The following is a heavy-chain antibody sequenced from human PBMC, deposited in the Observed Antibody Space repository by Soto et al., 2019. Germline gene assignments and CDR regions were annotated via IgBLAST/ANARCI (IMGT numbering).Heavy chain of an antibody. V-gene: IGHV1-69*13. CDR1: GGTFSSYA. D-gene: IGHD6-19*01. CDR3: ARLAVAGTPGWFDP. J-gene: IGHJ5*02. Sequence: SVKVSCKASGGTFSSYAISWVRQAPGQGLEWMGGIIPIFGTANYAQKFQGRVTITADESTSTAYMELSSLRSEDTAVYYCARLAVAGTPGWFDPWGQGTLVTVSS. CDR2: IIPIFGTA.